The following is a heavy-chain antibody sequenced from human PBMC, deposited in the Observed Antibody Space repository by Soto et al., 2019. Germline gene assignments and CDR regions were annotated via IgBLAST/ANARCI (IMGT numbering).Heavy chain of an antibody. D-gene: IGHD3-16*01. V-gene: IGHV3-21*01. Sequence: PVGSLRLSCAASGFTFSSCAMHWVRQAPGGGLEWLSSITGTSAFTEYAESIEGRFTISRDNPNKLLFLHMDNLRPEDTAVYYCARDNLAFQGAFDLWGQGTLVTVSS. CDR2: ITGTSAFT. CDR3: ARDNLAFQGAFDL. CDR1: GFTFSSCA. J-gene: IGHJ4*02.